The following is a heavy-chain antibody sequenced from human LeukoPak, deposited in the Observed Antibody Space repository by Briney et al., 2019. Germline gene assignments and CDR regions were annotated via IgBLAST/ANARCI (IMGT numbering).Heavy chain of an antibody. Sequence: SETLSLTCTVSGGSISSSSYYWGWIRQPPGKGLEWIGYIYYSGSTNYNPSLKSRVTISVDTSKNQFSLKLSSVTAADTAVYYCARVRSGSNPFDYWGQGTLVTVSS. D-gene: IGHD3-10*01. CDR2: IYYSGST. J-gene: IGHJ4*02. V-gene: IGHV4-61*05. CDR3: ARVRSGSNPFDY. CDR1: GGSISSSSYY.